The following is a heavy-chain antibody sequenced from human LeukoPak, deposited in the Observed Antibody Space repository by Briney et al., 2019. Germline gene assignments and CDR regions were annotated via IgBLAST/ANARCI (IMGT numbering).Heavy chain of an antibody. CDR2: INPNSGGT. CDR3: ARERPLSIFGVVIVSHGMDV. Sequence: ASVKVSCKVSGYTLTELSMHWVRQAPGQGLEWMGRINPNSGGTNYAQKFQGRVTMTRDTSISTAYMELSRLRSDDTAVYYCARERPLSIFGVVIVSHGMDVWGQGTTVTVSS. D-gene: IGHD3-3*01. V-gene: IGHV1-2*06. CDR1: GYTLTELS. J-gene: IGHJ6*02.